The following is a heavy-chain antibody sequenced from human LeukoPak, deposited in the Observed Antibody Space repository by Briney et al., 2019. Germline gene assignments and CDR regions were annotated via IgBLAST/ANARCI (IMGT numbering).Heavy chain of an antibody. CDR1: GGTFSSYT. CDR2: IIPILGIA. Sequence: SVKVSCKASGGTFSSYTINWVRQAPGQGLEWMGRIIPILGIANYAQKFQGRVTITADKSTSTAYTELSSLRAEDTAVYYCARALGYDPPAYWGQGTLVTVSS. CDR3: ARALGYDPPAY. D-gene: IGHD5-12*01. J-gene: IGHJ4*02. V-gene: IGHV1-69*02.